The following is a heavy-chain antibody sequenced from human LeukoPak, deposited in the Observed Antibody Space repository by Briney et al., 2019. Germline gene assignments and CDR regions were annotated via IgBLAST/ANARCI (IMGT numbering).Heavy chain of an antibody. D-gene: IGHD3-22*01. V-gene: IGHV1-69*13. CDR3: AREWGHDTSGYFFGY. J-gene: IGHJ4*02. CDR1: GGTFSSYA. Sequence: SVKVSCKASGGTFSSYAISWVRQAPGQGLEWMGGITPMFGTATYAQKFQGRVTITANESTSTAYVELSSLRSEDTAVYYCAREWGHDTSGYFFGYWGQGTLVTVSS. CDR2: ITPMFGTA.